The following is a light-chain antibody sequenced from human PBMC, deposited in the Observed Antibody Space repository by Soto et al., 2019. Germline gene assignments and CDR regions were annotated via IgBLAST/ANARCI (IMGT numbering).Light chain of an antibody. CDR2: DAS. Sequence: EIVFTQSPSTLSLSPGERATLSCRASQSVKTFLVWYQQRPGQAPRLLIHDASHRAAGIPDRFSGSGSGTDFTLTISRLEPEDFVLYYCQHFRAFGQGTRLEIK. CDR1: QSVKTF. CDR3: QHFRA. J-gene: IGKJ5*01. V-gene: IGKV3-11*01.